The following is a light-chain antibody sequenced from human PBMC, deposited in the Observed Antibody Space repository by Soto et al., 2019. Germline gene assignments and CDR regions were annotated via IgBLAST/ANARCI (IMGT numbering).Light chain of an antibody. CDR3: MQPLQTPWT. CDR2: LGS. V-gene: IGKV2-28*01. J-gene: IGKJ1*01. CDR1: QSLLHSNGYNY. Sequence: DIVMTQSPLPLPVTPGEPASISCRSSQSLLHSNGYNYLDWYLQKPGQSPQVLIYLGSNRASGVPDRFSGSGSGTDFTLKISRVEAEDVGVYYCMQPLQTPWTFGQGTKVEIK.